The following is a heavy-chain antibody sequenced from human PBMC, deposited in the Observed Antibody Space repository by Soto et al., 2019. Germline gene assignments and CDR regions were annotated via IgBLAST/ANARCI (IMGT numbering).Heavy chain of an antibody. D-gene: IGHD3-10*01. CDR1: GYSFTGYW. CDR2: IYPGDSDT. J-gene: IGHJ6*02. V-gene: IGHV5-51*01. Sequence: GESLKISCKGSGYSFTGYWIGWVRQMPGKGLEWMGIIYPGDSDTRYSPSFQGQVTISADKSISTAYLQWSSLKASDTAMYYCVIGGFGDYYYYYGMDVWGQGTTVTVSS. CDR3: VIGGFGDYYYYYGMDV.